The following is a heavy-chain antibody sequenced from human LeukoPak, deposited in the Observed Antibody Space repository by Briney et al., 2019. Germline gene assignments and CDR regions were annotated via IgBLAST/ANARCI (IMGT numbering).Heavy chain of an antibody. Sequence: PGGSLRLSCAASGFTFSSYAMSWVRQAPGKGLEWVSLISWDGGSTYYADSVKGRFTISRDNSKNSLYLQMNSLRAEDTALYYCAKDAKSRHLIAATDHKEYYFDYWGQGTLVTVSS. V-gene: IGHV3-43D*03. CDR2: ISWDGGST. CDR1: GFTFSSYA. CDR3: AKDAKSRHLIAATDHKEYYFDY. J-gene: IGHJ4*02. D-gene: IGHD6-13*01.